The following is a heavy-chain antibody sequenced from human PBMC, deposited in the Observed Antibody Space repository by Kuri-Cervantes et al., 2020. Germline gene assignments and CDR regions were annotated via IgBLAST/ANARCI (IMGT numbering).Heavy chain of an antibody. V-gene: IGHV3-30*07. CDR3: AKLHGVAS. D-gene: IGHD4-17*01. J-gene: IGHJ4*02. CDR2: ISYDGSNK. Sequence: GESLKISCAASGFTFSSYAMHWVRQAPGKGLEWVAVISYDGSNKYYADSVKGRFTISRDNSKNTLYLQMNNLRVEDTAVYYCAKLHGVASWGQGTLVTVSS. CDR1: GFTFSSYA.